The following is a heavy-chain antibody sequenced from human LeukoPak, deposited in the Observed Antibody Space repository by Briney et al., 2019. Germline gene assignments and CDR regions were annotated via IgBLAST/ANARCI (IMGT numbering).Heavy chain of an antibody. CDR1: GFSVTNNY. CDR2: FYVGGAT. Sequence: GGSLRLSCAVSGFSVTNNYMSWVRQAPGKGLEWVSVFYVGGATYYADSVKGRFTISRDNSENTLYLQMKSLRAEDTAVYYCARLRRELWGLSFDDWGQGTRVTVSS. CDR3: ARLRRELWGLSFDD. J-gene: IGHJ4*02. D-gene: IGHD1-7*01. V-gene: IGHV3-53*01.